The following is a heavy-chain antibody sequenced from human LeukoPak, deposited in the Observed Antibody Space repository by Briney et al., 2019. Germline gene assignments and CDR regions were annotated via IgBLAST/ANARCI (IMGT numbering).Heavy chain of an antibody. J-gene: IGHJ4*02. Sequence: GGSLRLSCAASGFTSSSYAMSWVRQAPGKGLEWVSAISGSGGSTYYADSVKGRFTISRDNSKNTLYLQMNSLRAEDTAVYYCAKDYYYGSGSYSGTYFDYWGQGTLVTVSS. CDR1: GFTSSSYA. CDR3: AKDYYYGSGSYSGTYFDY. V-gene: IGHV3-23*01. CDR2: ISGSGGST. D-gene: IGHD3-10*01.